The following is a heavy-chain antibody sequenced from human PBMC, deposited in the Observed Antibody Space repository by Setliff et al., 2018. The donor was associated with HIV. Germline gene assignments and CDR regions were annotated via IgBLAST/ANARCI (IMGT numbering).Heavy chain of an antibody. V-gene: IGHV3-11*04. CDR1: GFTFSHYY. Sequence: GGSLRLSCAASGFTFSHYYMSWIRQAPGKGLQWVSDISGSGTFIYYADSVKGRFTISRDNAKNSLYLQMNSLRAEDTAVYYCARGVATNLDPWGQGSLVTVSS. D-gene: IGHD5-12*01. CDR3: ARGVATNLDP. CDR2: ISGSGTFI. J-gene: IGHJ5*02.